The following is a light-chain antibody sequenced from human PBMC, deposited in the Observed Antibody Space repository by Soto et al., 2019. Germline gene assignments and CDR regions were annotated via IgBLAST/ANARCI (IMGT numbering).Light chain of an antibody. CDR3: QQYGSSPLT. Sequence: EIVLTQSPGTLSWSPVERSTLSCRASQSVSSSYLAWYQQKPGQAPRLLIYGASSRATGIPDRFSGSGSGTDFTLTISRLEPEDFAVYYCQQYGSSPLTFGGGTKVDIK. CDR2: GAS. V-gene: IGKV3-20*01. CDR1: QSVSSSY. J-gene: IGKJ4*01.